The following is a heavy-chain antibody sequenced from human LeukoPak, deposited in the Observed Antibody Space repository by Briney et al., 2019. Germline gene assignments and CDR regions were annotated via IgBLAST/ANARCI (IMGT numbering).Heavy chain of an antibody. V-gene: IGHV3-49*04. J-gene: IGHJ5*02. D-gene: IGHD4-17*01. CDR3: SRGYGSARNWFDP. CDR1: GFTFGDYA. CDR2: IRSKAYGGTT. Sequence: GGSLRLSCTGSGFTFGDYAMSWVRQAPGKGLEWVGFIRSKAYGGTTEYAASVKGRFTISRDESKSIAYVQMNSLKTEDTAVYYCSRGYGSARNWFDPWGQGTLVTVSS.